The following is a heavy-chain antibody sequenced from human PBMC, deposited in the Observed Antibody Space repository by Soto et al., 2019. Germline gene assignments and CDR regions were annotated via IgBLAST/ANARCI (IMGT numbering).Heavy chain of an antibody. J-gene: IGHJ4*02. CDR3: ATGGSGFIRF. Sequence: GGSLRLSCAASGFTFSTYWMHWVRQAPGKGLEWVSRIKTDGSYTNYADSVKGRFTISRDNAKNTLFLQMGSLGVEDTAVYLCATGGSGFIRFWGQGTLVTVSS. CDR1: GFTFSTYW. CDR2: IKTDGSYT. V-gene: IGHV3-74*01. D-gene: IGHD5-12*01.